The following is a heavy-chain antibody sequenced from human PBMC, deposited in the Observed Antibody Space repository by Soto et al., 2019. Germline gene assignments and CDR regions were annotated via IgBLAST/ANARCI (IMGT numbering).Heavy chain of an antibody. CDR3: ARSHPYDFCSGYYSPLQSDGMDV. Sequence: ASVKVSCKASGYTFTGYYMHWVRQAPGQRLEWMGWINAGNGNTKYSQKFQGRVTITRDTSASTAYMELSSLRSEDTAVYYCARSHPYDFCSGYYSPLQSDGMDVWGQGTTVTVSS. CDR2: INAGNGNT. J-gene: IGHJ6*02. V-gene: IGHV1-3*01. CDR1: GYTFTGYY. D-gene: IGHD3-3*01.